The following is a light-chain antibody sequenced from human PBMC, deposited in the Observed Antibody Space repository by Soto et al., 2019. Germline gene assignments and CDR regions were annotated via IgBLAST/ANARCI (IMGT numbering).Light chain of an antibody. V-gene: IGLV2-8*01. Sequence: QSVLTQPPSASGSPGQSVTISCTGTSSDVGGYNYVSWYQQHPGKAPKLMIYEVSKRPSGVPDRFSGSKSGNTASLTVSGLQAEDEADYYCSSYAGSNIVVFGGGTQLTVL. CDR1: SSDVGGYNY. J-gene: IGLJ2*01. CDR2: EVS. CDR3: SSYAGSNIVV.